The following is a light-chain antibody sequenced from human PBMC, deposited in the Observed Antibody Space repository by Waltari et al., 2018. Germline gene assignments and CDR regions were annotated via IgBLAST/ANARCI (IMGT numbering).Light chain of an antibody. V-gene: IGLV4-69*01. Sequence: QLVLTQSPSASASLGASVKLTCTLSGGHSSNVIAWHQQQPEKGPRYVMKVNSDGSHSKGDEIPDRFSGSSSGAERYLTISSVQSEDEADYYCQTGGHGTWVFGGGTKLTVL. CDR2: VNSDGSH. CDR1: GGHSSNV. CDR3: QTGGHGTWV. J-gene: IGLJ3*02.